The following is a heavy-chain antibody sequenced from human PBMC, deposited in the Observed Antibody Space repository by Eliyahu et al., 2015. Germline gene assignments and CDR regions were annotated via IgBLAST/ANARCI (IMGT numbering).Heavy chain of an antibody. CDR3: AKRPVPYYYDRSGSTLLSYFDS. CDR2: LSASSSDI. V-gene: IGHV3-23*01. Sequence: EVRLLQSGGGLVQPGGSVRLSCEASGFTFSXCAMXWVRQAPGKGLEWISGLSASSSDIYYEDSVKGRFTISRDNSKSTLYLQMDSLRAEDTAVYYCAKRPVPYYYDRSGSTLLSYFDSWGQGTLVAVSS. J-gene: IGHJ4*02. CDR1: GFTFSXCA. D-gene: IGHD3-22*01.